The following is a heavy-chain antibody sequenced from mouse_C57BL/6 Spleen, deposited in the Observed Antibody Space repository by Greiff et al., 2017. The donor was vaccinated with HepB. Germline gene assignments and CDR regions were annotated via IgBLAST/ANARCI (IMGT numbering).Heavy chain of an antibody. V-gene: IGHV5-6*01. Sequence: EVQLVESGGDLVKPGGSLKLSCAASGFTFSSYGMSWVRQTPDKRLEWVATISSGGSYTYYPDSVKGRFTISRDNAKNTLYLQMSSLKSEDTAMYYCARPRSLFAYWGQGTLVTVSA. CDR1: GFTFSSYG. J-gene: IGHJ3*01. CDR2: ISSGGSYT. CDR3: ARPRSLFAY.